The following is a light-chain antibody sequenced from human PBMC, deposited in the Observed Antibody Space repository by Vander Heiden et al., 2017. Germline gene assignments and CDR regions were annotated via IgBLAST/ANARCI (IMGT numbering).Light chain of an antibody. CDR3: HQYNSSPWT. V-gene: IGKV1-5*03. Sequence: DIQMTQSPSTLSASVGDRVTITCRASQSINSWLAWYQQKPGKAPKLLIQKASSLESGVPSRFSGSESGTEFTLTVSSLQPDDFATYYCHQYNSSPWTFGQGTKVEVK. CDR2: KAS. J-gene: IGKJ1*01. CDR1: QSINSW.